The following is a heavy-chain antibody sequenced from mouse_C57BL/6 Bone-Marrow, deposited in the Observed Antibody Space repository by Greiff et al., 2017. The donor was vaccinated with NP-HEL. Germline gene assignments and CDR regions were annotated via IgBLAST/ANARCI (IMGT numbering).Heavy chain of an antibody. CDR1: GYTFTSYW. CDR3: ASRLPYAMDY. CDR2: IDPSDSYT. Sequence: QVQLQQPGAELVMPGASVKLSCKASGYTFTSYWMHWVKQRPGQGLEWIGEIDPSDSYTNYNQKFKGKSTLTVDKSSSTAYMQLSSLTSEDSAVYYCASRLPYAMDYWGQGTSVTVSS. J-gene: IGHJ4*01. V-gene: IGHV1-69*01.